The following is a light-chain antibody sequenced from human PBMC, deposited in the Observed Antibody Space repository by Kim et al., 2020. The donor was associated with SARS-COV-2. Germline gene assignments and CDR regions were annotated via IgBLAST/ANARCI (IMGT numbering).Light chain of an antibody. J-gene: IGKJ2*01. CDR2: DAS. V-gene: IGKV3D-20*01. Sequence: LSPGERATLSCGASQSVSSNYLVWYQQKPGLAPRLLIYDASKRATGIPDRFSGSGSGTDFTLTITRLEPEDFAVYYCQQYGSSPYTFGQGTKLEI. CDR1: QSVSSNY. CDR3: QQYGSSPYT.